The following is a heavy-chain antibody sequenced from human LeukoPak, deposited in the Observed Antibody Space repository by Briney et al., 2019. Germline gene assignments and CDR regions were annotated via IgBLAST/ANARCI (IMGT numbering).Heavy chain of an antibody. CDR3: AKDYLDIVVVPAALDAFDI. CDR2: ISGSGGST. Sequence: SGGSLRLSCAASGFTFSRYAMSWVRRVPGKGLEWVSVISGSGGSTYYADSVKGRFTISRDNSKNTLYLQMNSLRAEDTAVYYCAKDYLDIVVVPAALDAFDIWGQGTMVTVSS. D-gene: IGHD2-2*03. CDR1: GFTFSRYA. J-gene: IGHJ3*02. V-gene: IGHV3-23*01.